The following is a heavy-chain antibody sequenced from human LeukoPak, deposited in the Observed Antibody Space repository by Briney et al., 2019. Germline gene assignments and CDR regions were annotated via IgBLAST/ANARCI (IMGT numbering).Heavy chain of an antibody. CDR2: IGGSGDTT. CDR1: GFSFSTYA. J-gene: IGHJ4*02. Sequence: GGSLRLSCAASGFSFSTYAMSWVRQAPGKGLEWVSAIGGSGDTTYYADSVKGRFTISRDYSKNTLYLQMNSLRAEDTAVYYCAKFHIVVVNGYFDYWGQGTLVTVSS. CDR3: AKFHIVVVNGYFDY. V-gene: IGHV3-23*01. D-gene: IGHD2-21*01.